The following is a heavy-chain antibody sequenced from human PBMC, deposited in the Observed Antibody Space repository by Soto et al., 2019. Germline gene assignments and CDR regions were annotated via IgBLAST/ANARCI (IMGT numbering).Heavy chain of an antibody. D-gene: IGHD1-1*01. J-gene: IGHJ4*02. CDR2: ISAHNDNT. CDR1: GYTFTSYS. V-gene: IGHV1-18*01. CDR3: ARGRYGDY. Sequence: QVHRVQSGAEVRKPGASVKVSCKGSGYTFTSYSIAWVRQAPGQGLEWMGWISAHNDNTNYAQKVQGRVTVTRDTSTSTAYMELRNLRSDDTAVYYCARGRYGDYWGQGALVTVSS.